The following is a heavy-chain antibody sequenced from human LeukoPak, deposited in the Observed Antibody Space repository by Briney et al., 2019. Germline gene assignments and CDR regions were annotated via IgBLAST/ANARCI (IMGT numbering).Heavy chain of an antibody. J-gene: IGHJ4*02. CDR3: ARGVEPLAANTLAY. CDR1: GFTVITND. D-gene: IGHD1-14*01. Sequence: PGGSLRLSCAASGFTVITNDMTWVRQAPGKGLEWVSVLYSDGNTKYADSVQGRFTISRDNPKNTLYLEMNSLGPDDTAVYYCARGVEPLAANTLAYWGQGTLVTVSS. V-gene: IGHV3-53*01. CDR2: LYSDGNT.